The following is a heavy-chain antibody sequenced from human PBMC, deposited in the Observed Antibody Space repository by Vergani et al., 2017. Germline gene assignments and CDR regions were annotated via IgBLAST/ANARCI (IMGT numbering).Heavy chain of an antibody. CDR3: ARAIAARVDP. D-gene: IGHD6-6*01. Sequence: VQLVQSGAEVKKPGASVKVSCKGSGYSFTSYWISWVRQMPGQGLEWMGRIDPSDSYTNYSPSFQGHVTISADKSISTAYLQWSSLKASDTSMYYCARAIAARVDPWGQGTLVTVSS. V-gene: IGHV5-10-1*01. CDR2: IDPSDSYT. CDR1: GYSFTSYW. J-gene: IGHJ5*02.